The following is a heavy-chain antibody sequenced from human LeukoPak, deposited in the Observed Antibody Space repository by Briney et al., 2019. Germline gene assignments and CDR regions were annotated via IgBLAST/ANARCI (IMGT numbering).Heavy chain of an antibody. Sequence: ASVKVSCKASGGTFNTYPISWVRQAPGQGLEWMGWISAYNGNTNYAQKLQGRVTMTTDTSTSTAYMELRSLRSDDTAVYYCARDSSYGPRYDYWGQGTLVTVSS. CDR2: ISAYNGNT. CDR1: GGTFNTYP. CDR3: ARDSSYGPRYDY. J-gene: IGHJ4*02. V-gene: IGHV1-18*01. D-gene: IGHD5-18*01.